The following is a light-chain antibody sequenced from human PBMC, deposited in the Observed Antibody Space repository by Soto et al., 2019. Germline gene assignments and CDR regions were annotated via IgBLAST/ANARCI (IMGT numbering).Light chain of an antibody. CDR2: GAS. J-gene: IGKJ5*01. Sequence: EVVLTQSPVTLSLSPGERATLSCRASQSVGSSYLAWYQQRPGQAPRLLIYGASSRATGIPDRFSGSGSGTDFTLTISRLEPEDFAVYYCQQYGSSPPITFGQGTRLEI. CDR1: QSVGSSY. V-gene: IGKV3-20*01. CDR3: QQYGSSPPIT.